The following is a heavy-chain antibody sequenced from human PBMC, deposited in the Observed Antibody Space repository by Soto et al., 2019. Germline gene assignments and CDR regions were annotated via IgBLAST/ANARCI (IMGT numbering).Heavy chain of an antibody. V-gene: IGHV1-69*13. J-gene: IGHJ6*02. D-gene: IGHD2-2*01. CDR2: IIPIFGTA. CDR1: GYTFTSYD. CDR3: ARDSGYCSSTSCYDYYYYGMDV. Sequence: SVKVSCKASGYTFTSYDINWVRQATGQGLEWMGGIIPIFGTANYAQKFQGRVTITADESTSTAYMELSSLRSGDTAVYYCARDSGYCSSTSCYDYYYYGMDVWGQGTTVTVSS.